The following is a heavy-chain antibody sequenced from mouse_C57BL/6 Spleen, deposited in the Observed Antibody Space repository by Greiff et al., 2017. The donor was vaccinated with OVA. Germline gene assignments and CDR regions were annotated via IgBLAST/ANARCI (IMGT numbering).Heavy chain of an antibody. CDR1: GFTFSSYA. Sequence: EVQVVESGGGLVKPGGSLKLSCAASGFTFSSYAMSWVRQTPEKRLEWVATISDGGSYTYYPDNVKGRFTISRDNAKNNLYLQMSHLKSEDTAMYYCAREEGMVTTGAGAMDYWGQGTSVTVSS. D-gene: IGHD2-2*01. J-gene: IGHJ4*01. V-gene: IGHV5-4*01. CDR2: ISDGGSYT. CDR3: AREEGMVTTGAGAMDY.